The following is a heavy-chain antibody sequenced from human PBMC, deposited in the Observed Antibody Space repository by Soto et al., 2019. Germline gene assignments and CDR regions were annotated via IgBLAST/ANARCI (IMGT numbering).Heavy chain of an antibody. Sequence: ASVKVSCKASGYTFTSYGISWVRQAPGQGLEWMGWISAYNGNTNYAQKLQGRVTMTTDTSTSTAYMELRSLRSDDTAVYYCARAGYYYDSSGLEAYFYYGLNVWGQGTTVTVSS. J-gene: IGHJ6*02. CDR1: GYTFTSYG. CDR2: ISAYNGNT. D-gene: IGHD3-22*01. V-gene: IGHV1-18*01. CDR3: ARAGYYYDSSGLEAYFYYGLNV.